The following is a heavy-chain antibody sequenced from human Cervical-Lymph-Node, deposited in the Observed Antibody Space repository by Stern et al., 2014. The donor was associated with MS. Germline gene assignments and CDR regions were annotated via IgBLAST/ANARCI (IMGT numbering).Heavy chain of an antibody. CDR1: GGSISSGSYY. CDR2: IYTSGST. D-gene: IGHD2-15*01. Sequence: QVQLVESGPGLVKPSQTLSLTCTVSGGSISSGSYYWSWIRQPAGKGLEWIGRIYTSGSTNYNPSLKIRVPISVDLSKNQFSLKLSSVTAADTAVYYCARGDRNWGQGTLVTVSS. J-gene: IGHJ4*02. V-gene: IGHV4-61*02. CDR3: ARGDRN.